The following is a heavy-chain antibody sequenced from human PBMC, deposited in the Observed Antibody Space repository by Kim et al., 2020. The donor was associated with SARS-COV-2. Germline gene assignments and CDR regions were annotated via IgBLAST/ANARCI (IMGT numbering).Heavy chain of an antibody. Sequence: GGSLRLSCAPSGFKFTSYGMHWVRQTPGKGPEWVATISFDGSDTQYADSVKGRFTISRDNSKNTLYLQLNNLRVEDTAIYYCAKCMYYYDTCDDLPYFDYGGPGTLVTVSS. J-gene: IGHJ4*02. CDR3: AKCMYYYDTCDDLPYFDY. CDR1: GFKFTSYG. CDR2: ISFDGSDT. D-gene: IGHD3-16*01. V-gene: IGHV3-33*06.